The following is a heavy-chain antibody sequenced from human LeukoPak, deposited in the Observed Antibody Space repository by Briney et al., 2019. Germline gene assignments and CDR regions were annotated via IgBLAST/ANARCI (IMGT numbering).Heavy chain of an antibody. J-gene: IGHJ4*02. CDR3: ARHTVTTPHFDF. D-gene: IGHD4-17*01. CDR1: GDFFSTYY. CDR2: IYSSGST. V-gene: IGHV4-4*07. Sequence: SSETLSLTCTVSGDFFSTYYWSWIRQPAGKGLEWIGHIYSSGSTNYNPSLKSRVTMSIDSSKNHLSLRLTSVTAADTAVYYCARHTVTTPHFDFWGQGALVTVSS.